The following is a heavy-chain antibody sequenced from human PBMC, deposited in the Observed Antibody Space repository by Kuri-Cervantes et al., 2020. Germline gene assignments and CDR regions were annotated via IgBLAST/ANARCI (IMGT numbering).Heavy chain of an antibody. V-gene: IGHV4-34*01. CDR3: AGILTGYTLDY. D-gene: IGHD3-9*01. Sequence: SETLSLTCAVYGGSFSGYYWSWIRQPPGEGLEWIGEINHSGSTNYNPSLKSRVTISVDTSKNQFSLKLSSVTAADTAVYYCAGILTGYTLDYWGQGTLVTVSS. J-gene: IGHJ4*02. CDR2: INHSGST. CDR1: GGSFSGYY.